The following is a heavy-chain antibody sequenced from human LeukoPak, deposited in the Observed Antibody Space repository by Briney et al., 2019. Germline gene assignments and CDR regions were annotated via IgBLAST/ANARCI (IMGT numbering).Heavy chain of an antibody. CDR2: IYTSGST. V-gene: IGHV4-61*02. CDR3: ASEYSYGQFDY. Sequence: SETLSLTCTLSGGSISSGSYYWSWIRQPAGKGLEWIGRIYTSGSTNYNPSLKSRVTISIDTSKKQFSLYLSSVTAADTAVYYCASEYSYGQFDYWGQGTVVTVSS. CDR1: GGSISSGSYY. D-gene: IGHD5-18*01. J-gene: IGHJ4*02.